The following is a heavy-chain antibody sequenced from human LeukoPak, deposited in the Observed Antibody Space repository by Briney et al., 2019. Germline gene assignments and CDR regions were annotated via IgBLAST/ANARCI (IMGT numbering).Heavy chain of an antibody. CDR2: IYSGGSR. CDR3: ARDLAFDI. Sequence: AGGSLRLSCAASGFTFSSYGMHWVRQAPGKGLEWVSVIYSGGSRYYADSVKGRFTISRDNSENTLYLQMNSLRAEDTAVYYCARDLAFDIWGQGTMVTVSS. V-gene: IGHV3-NL1*01. J-gene: IGHJ3*02. CDR1: GFTFSSYG.